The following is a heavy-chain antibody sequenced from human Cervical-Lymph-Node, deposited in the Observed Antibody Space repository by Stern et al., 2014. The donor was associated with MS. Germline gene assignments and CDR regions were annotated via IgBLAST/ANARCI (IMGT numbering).Heavy chain of an antibody. J-gene: IGHJ4*02. Sequence: VQLVESGAEGKKPGASGNVSCKTSGYTFTYYAISWIRQAPGQGLEWVGLISPYNGNTNFVQKLQGRVAMTTDTSTSTAYMELRSLRSDDTAVYYCARDDDYTRRAIDYWGQGTLVTVSS. CDR3: ARDDDYTRRAIDY. CDR1: GYTFTYYA. V-gene: IGHV1-18*01. CDR2: ISPYNGNT. D-gene: IGHD4-11*01.